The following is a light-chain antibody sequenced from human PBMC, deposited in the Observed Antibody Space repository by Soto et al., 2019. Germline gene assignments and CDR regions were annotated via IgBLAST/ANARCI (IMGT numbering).Light chain of an antibody. CDR2: EVS. CDR1: SSDVGGYNL. V-gene: IGLV2-23*02. Sequence: QSVLTQPASVSGSPGQSITISCTGTSSDVGGYNLVSWYQHHPDKAPKLVMYEVSKRPSGVSDRFSGSKSGSTASLTISGLQGEDEADYYCCSYACIGIFYVFGTGTKVTVL. J-gene: IGLJ1*01. CDR3: CSYACIGIFYV.